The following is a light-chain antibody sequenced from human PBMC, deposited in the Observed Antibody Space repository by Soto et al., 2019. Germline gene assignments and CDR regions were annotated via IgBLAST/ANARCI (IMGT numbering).Light chain of an antibody. CDR2: GDT. Sequence: QSALTQPASVSGSPGQSINITCSRTSSDVGGSNCVSWYQQHQGTAPKLIIYGDTKWPSGVSNRFSASKSGNTAPQTLSALQAEDEDAYYCCSYAGSSTWVFGGGTKLTVL. J-gene: IGLJ3*02. CDR1: SSDVGGSNC. CDR3: CSYAGSSTWV. V-gene: IGLV2-23*01.